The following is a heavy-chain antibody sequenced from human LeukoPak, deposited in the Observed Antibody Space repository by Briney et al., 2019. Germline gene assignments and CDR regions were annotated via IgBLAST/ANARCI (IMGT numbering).Heavy chain of an antibody. Sequence: ASVKVSCKASGYAFTNYGISWVRQAPGQGLEWMGWISAYNGNTHYAQNLQGRVTMTTDTSTSTAYMELKSLRSDDTAVYYCARGGHRRYYYTSGSAFDPWGQGTLVTVSS. CDR1: GYAFTNYG. D-gene: IGHD3-10*01. V-gene: IGHV1-18*01. CDR2: ISAYNGNT. J-gene: IGHJ5*02. CDR3: ARGGHRRYYYTSGSAFDP.